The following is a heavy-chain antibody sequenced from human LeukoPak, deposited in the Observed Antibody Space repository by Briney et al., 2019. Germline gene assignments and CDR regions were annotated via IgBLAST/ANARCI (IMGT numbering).Heavy chain of an antibody. D-gene: IGHD5-18*01. V-gene: IGHV3-66*01. CDR2: IDSADNT. CDR1: GLVVTTSY. J-gene: IGHJ4*02. Sequence: GGSLRLSCAASGLVVTTSYMSRVRQAPGKGLEWVSLIDSADNTFYVDSVRGRFTISRDNSRNTLYLQMNSLSAEDTAVYYCARDEVGAGNTYVKFDFWGQGTLVTVSS. CDR3: ARDEVGAGNTYVKFDF.